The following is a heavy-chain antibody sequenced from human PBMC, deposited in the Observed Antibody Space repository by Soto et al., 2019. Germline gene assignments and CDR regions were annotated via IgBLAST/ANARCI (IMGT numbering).Heavy chain of an antibody. CDR3: VRDGSGSYHYYYYGMDV. J-gene: IGHJ6*02. D-gene: IGHD3-10*01. CDR2: IMPIFGTA. CDR1: GGTFSSYA. V-gene: IGHV1-69*12. Sequence: QVQLVQSGAEVKKPGSSVKFSCKASGGTFSSYAISWVRQAPGQGLEWMGGIMPIFGTANYAQKFQGRVTITADESTSTAYMELSSLRYEDTAVYYCVRDGSGSYHYYYYGMDVWGQGTTVTVSS.